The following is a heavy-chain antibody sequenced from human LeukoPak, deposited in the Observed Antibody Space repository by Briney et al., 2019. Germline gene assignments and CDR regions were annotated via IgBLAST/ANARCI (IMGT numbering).Heavy chain of an antibody. J-gene: IGHJ5*02. CDR3: ARVVQAFKRAFTGNWFDP. D-gene: IGHD3-10*01. V-gene: IGHV1-69*13. Sequence: SVKVSCKASGGTFSSYAISWVRQAPGQGLEWMGGIIPIFGTANYAQKFQGRVTITADESTSTAHMELSSLRSEDTAVYYCARVVQAFKRAFTGNWFDPWGQGTLVTVSS. CDR2: IIPIFGTA. CDR1: GGTFSSYA.